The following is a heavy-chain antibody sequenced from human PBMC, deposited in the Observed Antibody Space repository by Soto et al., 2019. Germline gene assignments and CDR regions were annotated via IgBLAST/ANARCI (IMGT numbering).Heavy chain of an antibody. D-gene: IGHD6-19*01. CDR3: ARRMDNYSSGMSLAPFSAY. CDR2: MNPNSGNT. CDR1: GYTFTSYD. Sequence: GASVKVSCKASGYTFTSYDINWVRQATGQGLEWMGWMNPNSGNTGYAQKFQGRVTMTRNTSISTAYMELSSLRSEDTAVYYCARRMDNYSSGMSLAPFSAYWGQGTLVTVSA. J-gene: IGHJ4*02. V-gene: IGHV1-8*01.